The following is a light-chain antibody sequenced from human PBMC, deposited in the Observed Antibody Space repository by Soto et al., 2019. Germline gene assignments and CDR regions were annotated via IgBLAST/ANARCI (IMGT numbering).Light chain of an antibody. J-gene: IGKJ4*01. CDR1: QNILYSSNNKNY. V-gene: IGKV4-1*01. Sequence: DIVMTQPPDSLAVSLGERATINCKSSQNILYSSNNKNYLAWYQHKSGQPPKVLVYWASTRGSGVPDRFSGSGSGTDFTLTISSLQAEDGAVYYCQQYYTSPLTFGGGIKVEIK. CDR3: QQYYTSPLT. CDR2: WAS.